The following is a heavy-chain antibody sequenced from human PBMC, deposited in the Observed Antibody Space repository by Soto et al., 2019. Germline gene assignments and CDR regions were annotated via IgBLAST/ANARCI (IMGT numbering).Heavy chain of an antibody. CDR1: GYTFTSYG. CDR3: ARPQWGYDSSGYPDY. D-gene: IGHD3-22*01. CDR2: ISAYNGNT. V-gene: IGHV1-18*04. J-gene: IGHJ4*02. Sequence: ASVKVSCKASGYTFTSYGISWVRQAPGQGLEWMGWISAYNGNTNYAQKLQGRVTMTTDTSTSTAYMELRSLRSDDTAVYYCARPQWGYDSSGYPDYWGQGXLVTVYS.